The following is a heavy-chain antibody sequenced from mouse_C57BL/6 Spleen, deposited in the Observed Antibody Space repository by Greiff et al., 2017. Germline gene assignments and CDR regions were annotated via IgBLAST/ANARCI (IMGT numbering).Heavy chain of an antibody. V-gene: IGHV5-4*01. J-gene: IGHJ1*03. D-gene: IGHD2-4*01. CDR3: ARAPYDYDGYWYFDV. CDR1: GFTFSSYA. Sequence: EVHLVESGGGLVKPGGSLKLSCAASGFTFSSYAMSWVRQTPEKRLEWVATISDGGSYTYYPDNVKGRFTISRDNAKNNLYLQMSHLKSEDTAMYYCARAPYDYDGYWYFDVWGTGTTVTVSS. CDR2: ISDGGSYT.